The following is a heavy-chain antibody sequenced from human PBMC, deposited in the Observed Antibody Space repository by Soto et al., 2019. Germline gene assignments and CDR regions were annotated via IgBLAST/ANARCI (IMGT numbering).Heavy chain of an antibody. CDR3: ARERYQALSDGMDV. V-gene: IGHV1-2*02. J-gene: IGHJ6*02. CDR1: GFSLTGYY. Sequence: GASVKVSCKASGFSLTGYYFHWIRAAPGQGLEWLGWINPNTGGTTYAQKFQGRVTLTWDTSINTAYMELSSLRPDDTDMYYCARERYQALSDGMDVWGQGTTVTVSS. D-gene: IGHD3-3*02. CDR2: INPNTGGT.